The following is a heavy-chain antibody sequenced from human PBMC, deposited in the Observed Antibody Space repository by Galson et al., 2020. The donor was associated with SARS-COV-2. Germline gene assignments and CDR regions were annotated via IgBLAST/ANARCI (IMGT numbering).Heavy chain of an antibody. J-gene: IGHJ6*02. V-gene: IGHV1-8*01. Sequence: ASVKVSCQASGYTFTTYDINWVRQAPGQGLEWMGWMNPNTSETVYAQNFQGRVTMTRNTSMTTAYVELSSLRSEDTAVYYCARNYDNSGFRYYFYYGMDVWGQGTTVTVSS. CDR2: MNPNTSET. CDR3: ARNYDNSGFRYYFYYGMDV. D-gene: IGHD3-22*01. CDR1: GYTFTTYD.